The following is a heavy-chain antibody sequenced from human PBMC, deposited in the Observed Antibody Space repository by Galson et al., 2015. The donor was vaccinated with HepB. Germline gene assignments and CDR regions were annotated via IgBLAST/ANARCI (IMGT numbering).Heavy chain of an antibody. CDR2: ISWNSGIV. V-gene: IGHV3-9*01. D-gene: IGHD6-13*01. Sequence: WVRQGPGKGLEWVSGISWNSGIVGYADSVKGRFTVSRDNAKNSLFLQMNSLRAEDTAVYYCARDYSSRWFYFDYWGQGALVTVSS. J-gene: IGHJ4*02. CDR3: ARDYSSRWFYFDY.